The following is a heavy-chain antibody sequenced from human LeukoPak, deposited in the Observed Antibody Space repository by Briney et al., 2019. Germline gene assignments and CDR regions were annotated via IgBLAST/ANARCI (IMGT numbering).Heavy chain of an antibody. J-gene: IGHJ6*03. CDR1: GYTFTGYY. V-gene: IGHV1-2*02. Sequence: ASVKVSCKASGYTFTGYYMHWVRQAPGQGLEWMGWINPNSGGTNYAQEFQGRVTMTRDTSISTAYMELSRLRSDDTAVYYCARSVGALDYYYYYMDVWGKGTTVTVSS. D-gene: IGHD1-26*01. CDR3: ARSVGALDYYYYYMDV. CDR2: INPNSGGT.